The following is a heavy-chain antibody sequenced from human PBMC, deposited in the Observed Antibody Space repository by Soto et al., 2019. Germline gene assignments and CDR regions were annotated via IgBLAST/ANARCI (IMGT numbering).Heavy chain of an antibody. CDR3: AKGPKGYYDSSSPGNLDFDY. Sequence: GGSLRLSCAASGFTFSSYGMHWVRQAPGXXLEWVAVISYDGSNKYYADSVKGRFTISRDNSKNTLYLQMNSLRAEDTAVYYCAKGPKGYYDSSSPGNLDFDYWGQGTLVTVSS. CDR1: GFTFSSYG. D-gene: IGHD3-22*01. V-gene: IGHV3-30*18. CDR2: ISYDGSNK. J-gene: IGHJ4*02.